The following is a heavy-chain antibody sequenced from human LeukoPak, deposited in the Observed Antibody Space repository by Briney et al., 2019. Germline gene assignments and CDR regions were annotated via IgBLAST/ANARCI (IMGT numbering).Heavy chain of an antibody. CDR3: ARDEARVLDY. Sequence: SETLSLTCTVSGGSISSGDYYWSWIRQPPGKCLEWIGYIYYSGSTYYNPSLKSRVTISVDTSKNQFSLKLSSVTAADTAVYYCARDEARVLDYWGQGTLVTVSS. J-gene: IGHJ4*02. CDR1: GGSISSGDYY. V-gene: IGHV4-30-4*02. CDR2: IYYSGST.